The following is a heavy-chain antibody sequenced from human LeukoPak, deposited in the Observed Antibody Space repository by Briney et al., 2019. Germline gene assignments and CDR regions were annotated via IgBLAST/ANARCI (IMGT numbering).Heavy chain of an antibody. J-gene: IGHJ3*02. CDR3: ARGRGAKPMPAFDI. V-gene: IGHV4-59*01. D-gene: IGHD1-26*01. CDR2: IYYSGST. Sequence: SETLSLTCTVSGGSISSYYWSWLRQPPGKGLEWIGYIYYSGSTNYNPSLKSRVTISVDTSKNQFSLKLSSVTAADTAVYYCARGRGAKPMPAFDIWGQGTMVTVSS. CDR1: GGSISSYY.